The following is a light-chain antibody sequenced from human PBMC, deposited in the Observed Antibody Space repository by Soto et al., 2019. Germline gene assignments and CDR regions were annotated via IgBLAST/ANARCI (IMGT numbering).Light chain of an antibody. J-gene: IGKJ4*01. CDR3: QQRTNWPLGT. CDR2: DAS. Sequence: EIVLTQSPATLSLSPGERATLSCRASQSVNSYLAWYQHKPGQAPRILIYDASNRATGIPARFSGSGSGTDFTLTISSLEPGDFAVYYCQQRTNWPLGTFGGGTKVDIK. V-gene: IGKV3-11*01. CDR1: QSVNSY.